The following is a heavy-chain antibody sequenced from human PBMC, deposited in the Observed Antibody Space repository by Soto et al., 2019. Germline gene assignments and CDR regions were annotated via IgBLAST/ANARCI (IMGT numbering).Heavy chain of an antibody. V-gene: IGHV4-59*01. J-gene: IGHJ5*02. CDR2: VRYTGET. CDR1: GDSMSNDY. CDR3: ARQPPGVAGFDP. D-gene: IGHD2-8*01. Sequence: SETLSLTCSVSGDSMSNDYWSWIRQSPGKGLEWIAFVRYTGETNYNPSLKSRATISQDTSKNQFSLILRSVTAADTAVYYCARQPPGVAGFDPWGQGTLVTV.